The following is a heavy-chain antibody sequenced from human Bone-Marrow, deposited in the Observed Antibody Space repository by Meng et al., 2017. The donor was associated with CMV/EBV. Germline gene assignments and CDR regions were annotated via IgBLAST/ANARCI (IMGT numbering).Heavy chain of an antibody. CDR1: GFTFSDYY. Sequence: GESLKISCAASGFTFSDYYMAWIRQAPGKGLEWVSYISSSGSTIYYADPVKGRFTISRDNAKNSLYLQMNSLRAEDTAVYYCARHFITIFGVVGAFDIWGQGTMVTVSS. V-gene: IGHV3-11*04. CDR3: ARHFITIFGVVGAFDI. CDR2: ISSSGSTI. D-gene: IGHD3-3*01. J-gene: IGHJ3*02.